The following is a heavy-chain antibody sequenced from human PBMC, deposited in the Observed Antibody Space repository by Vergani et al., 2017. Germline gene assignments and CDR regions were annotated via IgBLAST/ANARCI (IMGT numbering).Heavy chain of an antibody. J-gene: IGHJ4*02. D-gene: IGHD2-15*01. Sequence: EVQLLESGGGLVQPGGSLRLSCAASGFTFSSYAMSWVRQAPGKGLEWVSAISGSGGSTYYADSVKGRFTISRDNSKNTLYLQMNSLRAEDTAVYYCASGYCSGGSCIDYWGQGTLVTVSS. CDR1: GFTFSSYA. V-gene: IGHV3-23*01. CDR3: ASGYCSGGSCIDY. CDR2: ISGSGGST.